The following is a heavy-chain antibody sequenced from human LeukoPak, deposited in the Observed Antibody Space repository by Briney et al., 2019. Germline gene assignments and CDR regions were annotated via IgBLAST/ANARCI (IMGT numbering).Heavy chain of an antibody. CDR1: GFTFSSYW. Sequence: GGSLRLSCAASGFTFSSYWMTWVRQAPGKGLEWVANIKQDGSDKYYVDSVRGRFTISRDNAKNSLYLQMNSLRAEDTAVYYCARSVLTGTDYFDYWGQGALVTVSS. D-gene: IGHD1-7*01. J-gene: IGHJ4*02. CDR2: IKQDGSDK. CDR3: ARSVLTGTDYFDY. V-gene: IGHV3-7*01.